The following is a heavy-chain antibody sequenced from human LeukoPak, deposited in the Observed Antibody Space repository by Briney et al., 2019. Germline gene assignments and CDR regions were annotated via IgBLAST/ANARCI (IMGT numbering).Heavy chain of an antibody. CDR2: TYYSWTT. CDR1: GGSIRSYH. CDR3: ARVGIDYSGNVIKYYFDF. V-gene: IGHV4-59*01. D-gene: IGHD4-23*01. Sequence: SETLPLTCTVSGGSIRSYHWSWIRQPPGKGLEWIGYTYYSWTTKYNPSPKSRVIISLDKSKNHFPLKLSPGIAADTAVYYCARVGIDYSGNVIKYYFDFWGQGTLVTVSS. J-gene: IGHJ4*02.